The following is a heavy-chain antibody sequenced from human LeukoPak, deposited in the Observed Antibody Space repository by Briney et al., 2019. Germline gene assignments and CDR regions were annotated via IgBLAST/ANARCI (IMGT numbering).Heavy chain of an antibody. CDR2: ISAYNGNT. D-gene: IGHD6-19*01. CDR1: GYTFTSYG. Sequence: ASVKVSCKASGYTFTSYGISWVRQAPGQGLEWMGWISAYNGNTNYAQELQGRVTMTTDTSTSTAYMELRSLRSDDTAVYYCARAGYSSGWYRGADFDYWGQGTLVTVSS. V-gene: IGHV1-18*01. CDR3: ARAGYSSGWYRGADFDY. J-gene: IGHJ4*02.